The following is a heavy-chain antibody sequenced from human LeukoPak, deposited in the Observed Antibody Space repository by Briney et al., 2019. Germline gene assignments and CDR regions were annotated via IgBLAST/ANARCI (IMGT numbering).Heavy chain of an antibody. CDR1: GFTFSSYG. CDR3: TTGIRGD. D-gene: IGHD3-10*01. J-gene: IGHJ4*02. V-gene: IGHV3-15*04. CDR2: IASKTDGGAT. Sequence: GGSLRLSCAASGFTFSSYGMHWVRQAPGEGLDWVGRIASKTDGGATDYAAPVKGRFTISRDDSKNTLNLQMNSLKTEDTAVYYCTTGIRGDWGQGTLVTVSS.